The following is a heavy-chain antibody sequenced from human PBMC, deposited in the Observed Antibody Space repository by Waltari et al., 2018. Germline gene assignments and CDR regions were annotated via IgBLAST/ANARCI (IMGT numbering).Heavy chain of an antibody. CDR3: ARGVLTSTWYNWLDV. CDR2: INYGGAT. V-gene: IGHV4-34*02. D-gene: IGHD6-13*01. Sequence: QVQLQQWGAGLVKPSETLSLTCGVSGRSLRDYYWTWIRQSPGKGLEWIGEINYGGATKYNSSLESRVSISIDTSKNHFSLRLTSVVASDTATYFCARGVLTSTWYNWLDVWGQGTLDTVSS. J-gene: IGHJ5*02. CDR1: GRSLRDYY.